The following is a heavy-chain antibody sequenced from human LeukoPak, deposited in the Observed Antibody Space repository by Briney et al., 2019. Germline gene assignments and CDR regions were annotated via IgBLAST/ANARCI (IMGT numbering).Heavy chain of an antibody. CDR3: ANGRAFNAYSSASF. CDR2: ISGSGNNI. Sequence: GGSLRLSCAASGFTFSDFAMSWVRQAPGKGLEWVSSISGSGNNIYYADSVKGRFTISRDKSNNTLYLQMSRLRAEDTAVYYCANGRAFNAYSSASFWGHGTLVIVSS. D-gene: IGHD6-19*01. CDR1: GFTFSDFA. V-gene: IGHV3-23*01. J-gene: IGHJ4*01.